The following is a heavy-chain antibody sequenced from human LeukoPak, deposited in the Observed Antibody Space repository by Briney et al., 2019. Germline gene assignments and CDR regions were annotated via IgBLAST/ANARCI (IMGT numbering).Heavy chain of an antibody. J-gene: IGHJ3*02. CDR1: GFTFSGYT. CDR2: ISRTSDTV. V-gene: IGHV3-48*01. D-gene: IGHD3-16*01. CDR3: ARDYGYAFDT. Sequence: GGSLRLSCAASGFTFSGYTLYWVRQAPGKGLEWVSYISRTSDTVSYADSVKGRFTISRDNAKNSLYLQMSSLRAEDTAVYYCARDYGYAFDTWGQGTMVTVSS.